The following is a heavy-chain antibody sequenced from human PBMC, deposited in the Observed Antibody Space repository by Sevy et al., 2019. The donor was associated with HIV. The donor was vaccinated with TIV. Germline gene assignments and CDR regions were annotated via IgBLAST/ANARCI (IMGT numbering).Heavy chain of an antibody. CDR2: IHSSSSTT. Sequence: GGSLRLSCAASGFSFRSYSMNWVRQAPGKGLEWVSYIHSSSSTTYYADSVKGRFIISRDIAKNSLYLQMNSLRDEDTDMYYCARDYSYDFWSGYYGYYYYGMDVWGQGTTVTVSS. D-gene: IGHD3-3*01. CDR1: GFSFRSYS. J-gene: IGHJ6*02. V-gene: IGHV3-48*02. CDR3: ARDYSYDFWSGYYGYYYYGMDV.